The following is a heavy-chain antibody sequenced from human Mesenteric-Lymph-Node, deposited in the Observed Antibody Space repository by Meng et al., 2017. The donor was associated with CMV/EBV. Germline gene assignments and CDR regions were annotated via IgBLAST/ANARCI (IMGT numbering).Heavy chain of an antibody. CDR1: GLTFSSHD. J-gene: IGHJ3*02. D-gene: IGHD3-9*01. Sequence: GEFPKTPCAASGLTFSSHDINWVRQAPGKGPEWVSSISYSSRYIYYADPVKGRFTISRDNSKNTLYLQMNSLRAEGTAVYYCARGRGNDWLWGDDAFDIWGQGTMVTVSS. CDR2: ISYSSRYI. CDR3: ARGRGNDWLWGDDAFDI. V-gene: IGHV3-21*04.